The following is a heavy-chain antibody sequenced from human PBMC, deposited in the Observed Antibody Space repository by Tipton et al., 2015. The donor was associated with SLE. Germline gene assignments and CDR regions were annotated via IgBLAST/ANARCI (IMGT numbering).Heavy chain of an antibody. J-gene: IGHJ4*02. CDR1: GVSFSGYY. CDR3: AKDYNHDNADYN. D-gene: IGHD4-17*01. CDR2: INHSGST. Sequence: TLSLTCAVYGVSFSGYYWSWIRQPPGKGLEWIGEINHSGSTNYNPSLKSRVTISVDKSKNQFSLKLSSVTVADTAVYYCAKDYNHDNADYNWGQGTLVIVSS. V-gene: IGHV4-34*01.